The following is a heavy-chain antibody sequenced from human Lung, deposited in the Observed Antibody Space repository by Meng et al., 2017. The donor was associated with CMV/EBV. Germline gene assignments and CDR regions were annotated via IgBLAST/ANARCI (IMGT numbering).Heavy chain of an antibody. J-gene: IGHJ4*02. V-gene: IGHV1-8*01. Sequence: SVKVSRKASVYTFTSYDINWVRQATGQGLEWMGWMNPHSGNTGYAQKFQGRVTMTRNTSISTAYMELSSLRSEDTAVYYCARGNILGATLDYWGQGTLVTVSS. CDR1: VYTFTSYD. CDR3: ARGNILGATLDY. D-gene: IGHD1-26*01. CDR2: MNPHSGNT.